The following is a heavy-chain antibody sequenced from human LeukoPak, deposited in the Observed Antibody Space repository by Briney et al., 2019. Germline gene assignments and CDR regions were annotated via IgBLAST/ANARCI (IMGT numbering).Heavy chain of an antibody. CDR3: ARDYYGSGVLDY. J-gene: IGHJ4*02. D-gene: IGHD3-10*01. V-gene: IGHV3-21*01. CDR1: GFTFSSYS. Sequence: KSGGSLRLSCAASGFTFSSYSMNWVRQAPGKGLEWVSSISSSSSYIYYADSVKGRFTISRDNAKNSLYLQMNSLRAEDAAVYYCARDYYGSGVLDYWGQGTLVTVSS. CDR2: ISSSSSYI.